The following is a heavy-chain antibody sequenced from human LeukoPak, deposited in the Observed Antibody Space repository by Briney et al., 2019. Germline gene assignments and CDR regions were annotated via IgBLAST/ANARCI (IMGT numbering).Heavy chain of an antibody. Sequence: KSGGSLRLSCAASGFTFSSYSMNWVRQAPGKGLEWVSSISSSSSYIYYADSVKGRFTISRDNAKNLLYLQMNSLRAEDTAVYYCARVSYPGRCCYYYMDVWGKGTTVTVSS. CDR1: GFTFSSYS. D-gene: IGHD1-26*01. V-gene: IGHV3-21*01. CDR2: ISSSSSYI. J-gene: IGHJ6*03. CDR3: ARVSYPGRCCYYYMDV.